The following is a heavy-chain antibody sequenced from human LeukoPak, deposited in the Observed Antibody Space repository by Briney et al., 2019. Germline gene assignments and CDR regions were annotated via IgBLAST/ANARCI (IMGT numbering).Heavy chain of an antibody. Sequence: PGGSLRLSCAASGFTVSNNYMSWVRQAPGKGLERVSYVSGSSNTIYYADSVKGRFTISRDNANNSLSLQMSSLRDEDTAVYFCARGWDHFDFWGQGTLVTVSS. CDR1: GFTVSNNY. CDR2: VSGSSNTI. CDR3: ARGWDHFDF. J-gene: IGHJ4*02. D-gene: IGHD1-26*01. V-gene: IGHV3-48*02.